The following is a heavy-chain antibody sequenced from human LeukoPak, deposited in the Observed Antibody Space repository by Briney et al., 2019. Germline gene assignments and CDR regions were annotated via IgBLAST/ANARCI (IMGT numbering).Heavy chain of an antibody. V-gene: IGHV3-13*01. J-gene: IGHJ6*02. CDR1: GFTFSSYD. CDR2: IGTAGDT. CDR3: AKDLSSAITSALVLDV. D-gene: IGHD3-22*01. Sequence: TGGSLRLSCAASGFTFSSYDMHWVRQATGKGLEWVSAIGTAGDTYYPGSVKGRFTISRDNVKNVLYLQMTSLRPEDTALYYCAKDLSSAITSALVLDVWGQGTTVIVSS.